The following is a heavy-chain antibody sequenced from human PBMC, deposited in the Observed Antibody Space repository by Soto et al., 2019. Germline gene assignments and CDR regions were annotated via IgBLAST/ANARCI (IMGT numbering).Heavy chain of an antibody. J-gene: IGHJ3*01. CDR1: GFTFSTYG. D-gene: IGHD4-17*01. V-gene: IGHV3-33*01. CDR2: IWYDESNK. CDR3: ERERGTTQIDAFGL. Sequence: GGSLRLSCAASGFTFSTYGMHWGRQAPGKGLEWVALIWYDESNKYYAESVKGRFTISRDNSKSTLYLQMNSLRADDTAIYYCERERGTTQIDAFGLWGQGTMVTGS.